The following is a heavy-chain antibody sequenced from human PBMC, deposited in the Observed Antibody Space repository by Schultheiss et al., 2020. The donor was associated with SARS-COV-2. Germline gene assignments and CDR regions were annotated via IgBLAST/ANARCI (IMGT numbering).Heavy chain of an antibody. Sequence: SETLSLTCTVFGGSINSSSYYWGWIRQPPGKGLEWIGSIYYSGSTYYNPSLKSRVTISVDTSKNQFSLKLSSVTAADTAVYYCARYRVGCSSTSCFYFDYWGQGTLVTVSS. CDR2: IYYSGST. D-gene: IGHD2-2*01. J-gene: IGHJ4*02. V-gene: IGHV4-39*01. CDR1: GGSINSSSYY. CDR3: ARYRVGCSSTSCFYFDY.